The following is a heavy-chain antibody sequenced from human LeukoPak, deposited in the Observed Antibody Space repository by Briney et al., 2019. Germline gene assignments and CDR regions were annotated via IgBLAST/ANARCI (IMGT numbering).Heavy chain of an antibody. D-gene: IGHD1-26*01. Sequence: PGGSLRLSRAASVYTLSSYAIHWVRQAPGKGLEGGAVISFEGSNKYYADSVKGRFTISRDNSKNTLYLQMNSLRAEDTAVYYCARDPEVGATGKSPFDYWGQGTLVTVSS. V-gene: IGHV3-30-3*01. J-gene: IGHJ4*02. CDR1: VYTLSSYA. CDR2: ISFEGSNK. CDR3: ARDPEVGATGKSPFDY.